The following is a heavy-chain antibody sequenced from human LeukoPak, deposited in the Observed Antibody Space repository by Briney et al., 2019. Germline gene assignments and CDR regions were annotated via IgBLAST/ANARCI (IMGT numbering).Heavy chain of an antibody. Sequence: ASVKVSCKASGYTFTSYDINWVRQATGQGLEWMGWMNPNSGNTGYAQKFQGRVTMTRNTSISTAYMELSSLRSEDTAVYYCARDFGGTEGDAFDIWGQGTMVTVSS. CDR2: MNPNSGNT. V-gene: IGHV1-8*01. CDR1: GYTFTSYD. J-gene: IGHJ3*02. D-gene: IGHD3-16*01. CDR3: ARDFGGTEGDAFDI.